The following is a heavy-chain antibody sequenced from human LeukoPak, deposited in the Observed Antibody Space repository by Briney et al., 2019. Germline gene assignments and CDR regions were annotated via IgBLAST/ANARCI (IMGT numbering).Heavy chain of an antibody. Sequence: SETLSLTCTVSGGSISSSHYFWGWIRQPPGKGLEWVGSIYYRGSTYFNPSLKSRVTISVDMSKNQFSLKLSSVTAADTAVYYCAKQQSIAAAGTGYWGRGILVTVSS. CDR2: IYYRGST. CDR1: GGSISSSHYF. CDR3: AKQQSIAAAGTGY. V-gene: IGHV4-39*01. J-gene: IGHJ4*02. D-gene: IGHD6-13*01.